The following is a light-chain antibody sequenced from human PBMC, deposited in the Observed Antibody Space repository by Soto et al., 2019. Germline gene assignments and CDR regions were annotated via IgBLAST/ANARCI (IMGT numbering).Light chain of an antibody. CDR2: GAS. Sequence: EIVMTQSPATLSVSPGERATLSCRASQSISSNLAWYQQKPGQAPRLLIYGASTRATGIPATFIGSGSGTEFTLTISSLQSEDFAVYYCQQYNNGPFTFGPGTKVDIK. CDR1: QSISSN. V-gene: IGKV3-15*01. J-gene: IGKJ3*01. CDR3: QQYNNGPFT.